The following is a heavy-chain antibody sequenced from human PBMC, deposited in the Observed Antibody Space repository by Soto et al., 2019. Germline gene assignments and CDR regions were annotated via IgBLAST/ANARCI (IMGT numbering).Heavy chain of an antibody. CDR2: ISSNSATI. Sequence: GGSLRLSCAASGFSFSMYSMNWVRQAPGKGLEWVSYISSNSATIYDTDSGRGRFTISRDNAKNSLYLQMNSLRDEDTAVYYCTTVVYDFWSGYLDYWGQGTLVTVSS. V-gene: IGHV3-48*02. J-gene: IGHJ4*02. CDR3: TTVVYDFWSGYLDY. D-gene: IGHD3-3*01. CDR1: GFSFSMYS.